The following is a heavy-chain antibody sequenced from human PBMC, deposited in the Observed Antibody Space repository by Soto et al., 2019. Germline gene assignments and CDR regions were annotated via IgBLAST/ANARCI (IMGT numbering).Heavy chain of an antibody. Sequence: QVQLVQSGAEVKKPGSSVKVSCKASGGTFSSYAISWVRQAPGQGLEWMGGIIPIFGTANYAQTFQGRVTITADESTSTAYMELSSLRSEDTAVYYCARTLSYYDSSGYYFDYWGQGTLVTVSS. D-gene: IGHD3-22*01. CDR1: GGTFSSYA. CDR3: ARTLSYYDSSGYYFDY. V-gene: IGHV1-69*01. J-gene: IGHJ4*02. CDR2: IIPIFGTA.